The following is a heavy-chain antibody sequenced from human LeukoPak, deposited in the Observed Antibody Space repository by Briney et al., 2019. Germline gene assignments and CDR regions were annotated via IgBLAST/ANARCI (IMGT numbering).Heavy chain of an antibody. Sequence: GGSLRLSCAASGFTFSSYSMNWFRQAPGKGLEWVSYISSSSSTIYYADSVKGRFTISRDNAKNSLYLQMNSLRAEDTAVYYCASEVSGSSYDYVWGSYEPFDYWGQGTLVTVSS. D-gene: IGHD3-16*01. CDR1: GFTFSSYS. J-gene: IGHJ4*02. V-gene: IGHV3-48*01. CDR3: ASEVSGSSYDYVWGSYEPFDY. CDR2: ISSSSSTI.